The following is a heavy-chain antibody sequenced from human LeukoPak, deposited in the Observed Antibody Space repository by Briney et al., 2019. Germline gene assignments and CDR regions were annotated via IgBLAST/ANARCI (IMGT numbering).Heavy chain of an antibody. Sequence: SSETLSLTCTVSGGSISTYYWSWIRQPPGKGLEWIGYIYYSGSTNYNPSLKSRVTISVDTSKNQFSLKLSSVTAVDTAVYYCARSQEGATLATPLENWGQGTLVTVSS. D-gene: IGHD1-26*01. V-gene: IGHV4-59*01. J-gene: IGHJ4*02. CDR2: IYYSGST. CDR1: GGSISTYY. CDR3: ARSQEGATLATPLEN.